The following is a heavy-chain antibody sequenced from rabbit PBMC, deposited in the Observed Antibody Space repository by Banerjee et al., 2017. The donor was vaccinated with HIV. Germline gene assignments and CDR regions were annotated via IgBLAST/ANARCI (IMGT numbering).Heavy chain of an antibody. Sequence: QEQLEESGGDLVKPEGSLTLTCTASGFSFSSSYWICWVRQAPGKGLEWIACIYAGSSGSTYYASWAKGRFTISKTSSTTVTLQMTSLTAADTATYFCARGFTYGYAGYAYATVYFNLWGQGTLVPS. V-gene: IGHV1S45*01. J-gene: IGHJ4*01. CDR3: ARGFTYGYAGYAYATVYFNL. CDR1: GFSFSSSYW. CDR2: IYAGSSGST. D-gene: IGHD6-1*01.